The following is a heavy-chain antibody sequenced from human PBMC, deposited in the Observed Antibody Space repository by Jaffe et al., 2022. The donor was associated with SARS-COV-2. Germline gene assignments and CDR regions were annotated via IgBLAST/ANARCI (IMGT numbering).Heavy chain of an antibody. V-gene: IGHV2-5*02. D-gene: IGHD3-16*02. Sequence: QITLKESGPSLVKPTQTLTLTCTFSGFSLTTVGVGVGWIRQPPGKAPEWLGFIYWDEDKLYSPALRSRLTITKDTSKNLVVLTMTNMDPVDTATYYCAHATVWGSYRLKHDALDIWGQGTMVTVSS. CDR1: GFSLTTVGVG. CDR3: AHATVWGSYRLKHDALDI. CDR2: IYWDEDK. J-gene: IGHJ3*02.